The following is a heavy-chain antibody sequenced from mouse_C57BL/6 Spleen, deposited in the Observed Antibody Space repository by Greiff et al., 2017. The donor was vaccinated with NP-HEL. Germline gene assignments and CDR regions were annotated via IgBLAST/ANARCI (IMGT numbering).Heavy chain of an antibody. Sequence: QVQLQQPGAELVRPGASVKLSCKASGYTFTSYWMHWVKQRPVQGLEWIGNIDPSDSYTNYNQKFKGKATLTVDKSSSTAYMQLSSLTSEDSAVYDCARGSCGSSYWYFDVWGTGTTVTVSS. J-gene: IGHJ1*03. V-gene: IGHV1-69*02. CDR2: IDPSDSYT. CDR3: ARGSCGSSYWYFDV. D-gene: IGHD1-1*01. CDR1: GYTFTSYW.